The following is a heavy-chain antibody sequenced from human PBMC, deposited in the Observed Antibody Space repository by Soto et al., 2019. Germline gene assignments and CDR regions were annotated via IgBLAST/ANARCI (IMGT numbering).Heavy chain of an antibody. D-gene: IGHD6-13*01. V-gene: IGHV4-31*03. CDR3: ARAWTATAGWANWFDR. CDR2: ISYSGST. Sequence: TSETLSLTCTVSGGSISSGGYYWSWIRQHPGTGLEWIGHISYSGSTYYNTSLKSRVIISVDTSKTQFFLNLSSVTAADTAVYYCARAWTATAGWANWFDRWGQGALVTVS. J-gene: IGHJ5*02. CDR1: GGSISSGGYY.